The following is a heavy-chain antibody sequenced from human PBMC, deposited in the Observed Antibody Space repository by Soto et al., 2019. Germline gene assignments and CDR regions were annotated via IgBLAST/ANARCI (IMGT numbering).Heavy chain of an antibody. V-gene: IGHV1-18*01. J-gene: IGHJ4*02. Sequence: QVQLVQSGPEVKKPGASVKLSCKASGYIFTSYGIGWVRQAPGQGLEWMGWISAFKGYTKYPQMLQGRVTMTTDTPTSTAYMELRSLRSDDTAVYYCARVDDYYDSSGHYFTIFNYWGQGSLVNVSS. CDR1: GYIFTSYG. D-gene: IGHD3-22*01. CDR3: ARVDDYYDSSGHYFTIFNY. CDR2: ISAFKGYT.